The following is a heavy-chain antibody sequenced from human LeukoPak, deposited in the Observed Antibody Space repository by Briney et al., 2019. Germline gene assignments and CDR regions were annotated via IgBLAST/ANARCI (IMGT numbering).Heavy chain of an antibody. V-gene: IGHV1-2*02. Sequence: ASVKVSCKASGYTFTGYYMHWVRQAPGQGLEWMGCINPNTGGTNYAQKFQGRVTMTRDTSISTAYMELSRLRSDDTAVYYCARDAGPYVDIVATTLCYYYYGMDVWGQGTTVTVSS. CDR2: INPNTGGT. CDR1: GYTFTGYY. CDR3: ARDAGPYVDIVATTLCYYYYGMDV. D-gene: IGHD5-12*01. J-gene: IGHJ6*02.